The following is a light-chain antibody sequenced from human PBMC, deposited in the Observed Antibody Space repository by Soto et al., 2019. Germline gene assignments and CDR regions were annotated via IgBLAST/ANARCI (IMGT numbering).Light chain of an antibody. CDR2: GAS. CDR3: QQYNSWPPIT. Sequence: EIVMTQSPATLSVYTGERATLSCRASQSVSSNLAWYQQTPGQAPRLLIYGASSRATGIPDRFSGSGSGTDFTLTISSLQSEDFAVYYCQQYNSWPPITFGQGTLLET. J-gene: IGKJ5*01. V-gene: IGKV3D-15*01. CDR1: QSVSSN.